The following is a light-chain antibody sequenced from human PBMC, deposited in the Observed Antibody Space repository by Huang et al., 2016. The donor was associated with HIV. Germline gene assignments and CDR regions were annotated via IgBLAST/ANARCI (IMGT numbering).Light chain of an antibody. CDR1: QSVLYSSNNKNY. CDR3: QQYYSTPF. V-gene: IGKV4-1*01. Sequence: DIVMTQSPDSLAVSLGERATINCKSSQSVLYSSNNKNYLAWYQQKPGQPPKLLIYGASTRESGVPDRFSGSGSGTDFTLTISSLQAEDVAVYYCQQYYSTPFFGGGTKVEIK. J-gene: IGKJ4*01. CDR2: GAS.